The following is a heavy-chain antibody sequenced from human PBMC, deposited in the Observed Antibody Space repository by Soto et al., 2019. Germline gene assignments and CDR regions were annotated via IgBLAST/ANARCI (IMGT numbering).Heavy chain of an antibody. V-gene: IGHV3-30*18. J-gene: IGHJ4*02. CDR2: ISYDGSNK. CDR3: AKDVNDYGDLRTFDY. CDR1: GFTFSSYG. Sequence: GGSLRLSYAASGFTFSSYGMHWVRQAPGKGLEWVAVISYDGSNKYYADSVKGRFTISRDNSKNTLYLQMNSLRAEDTAVYYCAKDVNDYGDLRTFDYWGQGTLVTVSS. D-gene: IGHD4-17*01.